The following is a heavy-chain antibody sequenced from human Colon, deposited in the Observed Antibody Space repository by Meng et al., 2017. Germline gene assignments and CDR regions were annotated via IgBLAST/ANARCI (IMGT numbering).Heavy chain of an antibody. D-gene: IGHD3-10*01. CDR1: GVSISNYY. J-gene: IGHJ1*01. V-gene: IGHV4-59*01. CDR3: ARGNVIWLGDFQRKGGLDS. CDR2: LHYSGST. Sequence: SDTLSLTCNVPGVSISNYYWNWVRQPPGKGLEWIGYLHYSGSTKYNPSLKSRVTISGDTSKNKFSLTLTSVTAADTAVYYCARGNVIWLGDFQRKGGLDSWGQGTRVTVSS.